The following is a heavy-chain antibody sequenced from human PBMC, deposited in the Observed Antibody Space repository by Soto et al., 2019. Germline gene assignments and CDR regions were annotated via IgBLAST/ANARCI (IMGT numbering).Heavy chain of an antibody. CDR2: IYYSGTT. V-gene: IGHV4-59*01. CDR3: ARSVVHQWLVHDAFDV. CDR1: GGSISSSY. Sequence: SETLSLTCTVSGGSISSSYRSWLRRSPGKGLEWIAYIYYSGTTNYNPSLESRVTISIDTSKNQFSLRLTSVTAADTAVYYCARSVVHQWLVHDAFDVWGRGTLVT. D-gene: IGHD6-19*01. J-gene: IGHJ3*01.